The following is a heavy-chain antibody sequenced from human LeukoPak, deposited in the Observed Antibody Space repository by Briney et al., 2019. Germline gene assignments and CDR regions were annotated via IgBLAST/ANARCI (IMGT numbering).Heavy chain of an antibody. CDR2: ISGSGGST. D-gene: IGHD3-22*01. CDR1: GFTFSSYA. V-gene: IGHV3-23*01. CDR3: AKNPTYYYDSSGPAGH. Sequence: GGSLRLSCAASGFTFSSYAMSWVRQAPGKGLEWVSAISGSGGSTYYADSVKGRFTISRDNSKNTLYLQMNSLRAEDTAVYYCAKNPTYYYDSSGPAGHWGQGTLVTVSS. J-gene: IGHJ4*02.